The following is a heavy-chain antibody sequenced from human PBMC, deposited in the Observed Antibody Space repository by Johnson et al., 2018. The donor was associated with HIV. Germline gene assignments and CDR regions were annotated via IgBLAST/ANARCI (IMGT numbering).Heavy chain of an antibody. CDR2: IGGSGAGT. J-gene: IGHJ3*01. Sequence: VQLVESGGGVVQPGRSLRLSCAASGFTFSQFAMHWVRQAPGKGLEWVSTIGGSGAGTFYADSVRGRFTVSRDNSKDTLYLQMNSLRAEDTAVYYCARGFVRISMILVADAFDLWGQGTMVTVSS. V-gene: IGHV3-23*04. CDR1: GFTFSQFA. D-gene: IGHD3-22*01. CDR3: ARGFVRISMILVADAFDL.